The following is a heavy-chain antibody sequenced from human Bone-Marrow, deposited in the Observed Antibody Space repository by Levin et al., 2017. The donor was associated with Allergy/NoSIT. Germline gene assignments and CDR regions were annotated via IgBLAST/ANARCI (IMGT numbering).Heavy chain of an antibody. CDR3: GKDCYDNGWPGHVDS. J-gene: IGHJ4*02. Sequence: QAGGSLRLSCAASGFSFSTYAMSWVRQAPGKGPEWVSYIRGTAVSGRYSDSVEGRFTISRDNSKNTLFLQMNSLRAEDTAVYYCGKDCYDNGWPGHVDSWGRGTLVTVSS. D-gene: IGHD6-19*01. V-gene: IGHV3-23*01. CDR2: IRGTAVSG. CDR1: GFSFSTYA.